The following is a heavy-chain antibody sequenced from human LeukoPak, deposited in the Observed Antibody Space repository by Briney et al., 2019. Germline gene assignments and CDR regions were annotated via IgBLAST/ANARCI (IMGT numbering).Heavy chain of an antibody. CDR3: ARDLGNWFDP. CDR2: IYDSGST. CDR1: GGSISDYY. Sequence: SETLSLTCTVSGGSISDYYWSWIRQPPGKGLEWIGYIYDSGSTNHNPSLKSRVTMSEDTSKNQFSLKLSSVTAADTAVYYCARDLGNWFDPWGQGTLVTVSS. J-gene: IGHJ5*02. V-gene: IGHV4-59*01.